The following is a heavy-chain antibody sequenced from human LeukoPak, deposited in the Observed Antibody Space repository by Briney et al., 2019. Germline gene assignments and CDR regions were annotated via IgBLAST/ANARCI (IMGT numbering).Heavy chain of an antibody. CDR1: GFTFSSYE. V-gene: IGHV3-48*03. Sequence: QPGGSLRLSCGASGFTFSSYEMNWVRQAPGKGLEWVSYISSSGSTIYYADSVKGRFTISRDNAKNSLYLQMNSLRAEDTAVYYCARDGGSSGPDAFDIWGQGTMVTVSS. CDR3: ARDGGSSGPDAFDI. D-gene: IGHD3-22*01. J-gene: IGHJ3*02. CDR2: ISSSGSTI.